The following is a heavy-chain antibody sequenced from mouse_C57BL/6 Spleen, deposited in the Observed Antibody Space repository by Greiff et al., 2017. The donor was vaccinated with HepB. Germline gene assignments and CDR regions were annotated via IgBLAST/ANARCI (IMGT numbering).Heavy chain of an antibody. CDR1: GYAFSSSW. CDR2: IYPGDGDT. V-gene: IGHV1-82*01. Sequence: VQLQQSGPELVKPGASVKISCKASGYAFSSSWMNWVKQRPGKGLEWIGRIYPGDGDTNYNGKFKGKATLTADKSSSTAYMQLSSLTSEDSAVYFCARVGGTFYLDYWGQGTTLTVSS. D-gene: IGHD4-1*01. CDR3: ARVGGTFYLDY. J-gene: IGHJ2*01.